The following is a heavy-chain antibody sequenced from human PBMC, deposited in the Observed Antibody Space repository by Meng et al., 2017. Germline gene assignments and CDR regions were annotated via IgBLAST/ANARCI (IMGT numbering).Heavy chain of an antibody. J-gene: IGHJ4*02. CDR3: ARSIVATMVFDY. Sequence: VQRVQSGAEVKKPGASVKVSCKASGYTFTGYYMHWVRQAPGQGLEWMGRINPNSGGANYAQKFQGRVTMTRDTSISTAYMELSRLRSDDTAVYYCARSIVATMVFDYWGQGTLVTVSS. D-gene: IGHD5-12*01. V-gene: IGHV1-2*06. CDR1: GYTFTGYY. CDR2: INPNSGGA.